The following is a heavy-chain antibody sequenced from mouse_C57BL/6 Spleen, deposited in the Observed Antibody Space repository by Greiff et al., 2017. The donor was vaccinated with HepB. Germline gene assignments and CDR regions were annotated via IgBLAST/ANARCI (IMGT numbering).Heavy chain of an antibody. CDR1: GYTFTSYG. V-gene: IGHV1-81*01. CDR3: ARSITTVVAWYFDV. Sequence: QVQLQQSGAELARPGASVKLSCKASGYTFTSYGISWVKQRTGQGLEWIGEIYPRSGNTYYNEKFKGKATLTADKSSSTAYMELRSLTSEDSAVYFSARSITTVVAWYFDVWGTGTTVTVSS. J-gene: IGHJ1*03. D-gene: IGHD1-1*01. CDR2: IYPRSGNT.